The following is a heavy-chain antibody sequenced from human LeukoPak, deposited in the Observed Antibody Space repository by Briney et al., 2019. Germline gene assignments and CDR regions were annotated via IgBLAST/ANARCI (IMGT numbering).Heavy chain of an antibody. CDR2: INPSGGST. V-gene: IGHV1-46*01. CDR3: ARDSGFHGIVEATTDY. CDR1: GYTFTSYY. Sequence: ASVKVSCKASGYTFTSYYMHWVRQAPGQGLEWMGIINPSGGSTSYAQKFQGRVTMTRDTSTSTVYMELSSLRSEDTAVYYCARDSGFHGIVEATTDYWGQGTLVTVSS. D-gene: IGHD1-26*01. J-gene: IGHJ4*02.